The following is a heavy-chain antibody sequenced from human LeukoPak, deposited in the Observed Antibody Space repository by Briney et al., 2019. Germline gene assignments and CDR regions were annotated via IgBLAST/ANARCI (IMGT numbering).Heavy chain of an antibody. D-gene: IGHD5-24*01. Sequence: SETLSLTCTVSGGSISSYYWSWIRQPPGKGLEWIGYIYYSGSTNYNPSLKSRVTISVDTSKNQFSLKLSSVTAADTAVYYCARLDGYNLDAFDIWGQGTMVTVSS. CDR3: ARLDGYNLDAFDI. J-gene: IGHJ3*02. CDR1: GGSISSYY. V-gene: IGHV4-59*01. CDR2: IYYSGST.